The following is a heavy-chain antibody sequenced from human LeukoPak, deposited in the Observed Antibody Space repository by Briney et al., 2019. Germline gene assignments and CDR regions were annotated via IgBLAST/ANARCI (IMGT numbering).Heavy chain of an antibody. V-gene: IGHV1-2*02. CDR3: ARAASRGITIFDRDYYYYYMDV. D-gene: IGHD3-3*01. J-gene: IGHJ6*03. CDR2: INPNSGGT. Sequence: ASVKVSCKASGYTFTGYYMHWVRQAPGQGLEWMGWINPNSGGTNYAQKFQGRVTMTRDTSISTAYMELSRLRSDDTAVYYCARAASRGITIFDRDYYYYYMDVWGKGTTVTVSS. CDR1: GYTFTGYY.